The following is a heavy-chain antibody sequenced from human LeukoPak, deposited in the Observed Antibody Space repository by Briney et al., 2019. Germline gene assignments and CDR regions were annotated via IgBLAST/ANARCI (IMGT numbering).Heavy chain of an antibody. CDR3: ARDYYDILTGYYPPGMDV. CDR1: GFTFSSYS. D-gene: IGHD3-9*01. CDR2: ISSSSSYI. J-gene: IGHJ6*02. V-gene: IGHV3-21*01. Sequence: PGGSLRLSCAASGFTFSSYSMNWVRQAPGKGLEWVSSISSSSSYIYYADSVKGRFTISRDNAKNSLYQQMNSLRAEDTAVYYCARDYYDILTGYYPPGMDVWGQGTTVTVSS.